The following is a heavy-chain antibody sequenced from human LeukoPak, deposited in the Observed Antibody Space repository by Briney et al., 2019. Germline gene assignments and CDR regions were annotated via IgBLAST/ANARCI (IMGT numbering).Heavy chain of an antibody. CDR3: ARDKGRKTPYCYYGMDV. V-gene: IGHV3-23*01. CDR1: GFTFSSYA. J-gene: IGHJ6*02. Sequence: PGGSLRLSCAASGFTFSSYAMSWVRQAPGKGLEWVSAISGSGGSTYYADSVKGRFTISRDNSKDTLYLQMNSLRAEDTAVYYCARDKGRKTPYCYYGMDVWGQGTTVTVSS. D-gene: IGHD1-14*01. CDR2: ISGSGGST.